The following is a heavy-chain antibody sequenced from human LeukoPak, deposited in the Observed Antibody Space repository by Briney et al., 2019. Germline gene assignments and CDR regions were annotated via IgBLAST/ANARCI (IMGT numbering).Heavy chain of an antibody. CDR2: IIPIIGIG. CDR3: ARDIYYYDSSGYYYFDY. D-gene: IGHD3-22*01. CDR1: GGTFTSYA. J-gene: IGHJ4*02. Sequence: SVKLSCTASGGTFTSYAISWVRQAPGHGREWLGRIIPIIGIGNYAQKFQGRVTITANKSTSTAYMELSSLRSEGTAVYYCARDIYYYDSSGYYYFDYWGQGTLVTVSS. V-gene: IGHV1-69*04.